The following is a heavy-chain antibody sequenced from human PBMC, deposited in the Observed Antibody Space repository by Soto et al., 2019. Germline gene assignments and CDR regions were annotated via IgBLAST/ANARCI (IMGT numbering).Heavy chain of an antibody. D-gene: IGHD1-26*01. CDR2: IYYSGTT. CDR3: ARREIQGPIDY. V-gene: IGHV4-28*01. CDR1: GYSISSSNW. Sequence: QVQLQESGPGLVKPSDTLSLTCAVSGYSISSSNWWGWIRQPPGKGLEWIGYIYYSGTTYYNPSLKSRLPMSVDTSKNHFSLKLTSVTAVDTAVYYCARREIQGPIDYWGQGTLVTVSS. J-gene: IGHJ4*02.